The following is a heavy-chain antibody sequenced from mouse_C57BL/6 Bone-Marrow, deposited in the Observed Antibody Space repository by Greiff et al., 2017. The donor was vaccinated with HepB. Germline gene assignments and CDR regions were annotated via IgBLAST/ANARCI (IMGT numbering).Heavy chain of an antibody. CDR3: TTWLSPVYFDY. CDR1: GFNIKDDY. J-gene: IGHJ2*01. Sequence: VQLQQSGAELVRPGASVKLSCTASGFNIKDDYMHWVKQRPEQGLEWIGWIDPENGDTEYASKFQGKATITADTSSNTAYLQLSSLTSEDTAVYYCTTWLSPVYFDYWGQGTTLTVSS. V-gene: IGHV14-4*01. CDR2: IDPENGDT. D-gene: IGHD1-2*01.